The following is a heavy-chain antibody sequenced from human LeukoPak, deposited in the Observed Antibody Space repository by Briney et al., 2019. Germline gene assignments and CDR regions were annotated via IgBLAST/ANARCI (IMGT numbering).Heavy chain of an antibody. D-gene: IGHD2-8*01. CDR1: GFTFSDFD. CDR3: AGRVCGIFKCYPFGC. J-gene: IGHJ4*02. V-gene: IGHV3-73*01. Sequence: GGSLRLSCAASGFTFSDFDIHWVRQASGKGLEWVGRIRPKTKTDATAYAASLRGRFTLSRDDSKNTAYLQMNSLKTEDTAVYYCAGRVCGIFKCYPFGCWGQGILVTLAS. CDR2: IRPKTKTDAT.